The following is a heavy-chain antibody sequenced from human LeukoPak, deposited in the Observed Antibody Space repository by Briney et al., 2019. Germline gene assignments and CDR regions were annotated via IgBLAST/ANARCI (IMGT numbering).Heavy chain of an antibody. CDR2: ISYDGSNK. J-gene: IGHJ4*02. D-gene: IGHD3-22*01. V-gene: IGHV3-30*18. CDR3: AKDFRCYDSSGYYLGEYFDY. Sequence: PGGSLRLSCAASGFTFSSYGTHWVRQAPGKGLEWVAVISYDGSNKYYADSVKGRFTISRDNSKNTLYLQMNSLRAEDTAVYYCAKDFRCYDSSGYYLGEYFDYWGQGTLVTVSS. CDR1: GFTFSSYG.